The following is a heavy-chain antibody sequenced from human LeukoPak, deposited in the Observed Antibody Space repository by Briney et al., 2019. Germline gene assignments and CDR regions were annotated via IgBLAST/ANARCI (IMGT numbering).Heavy chain of an antibody. CDR2: IYYSGST. CDR1: GGSISSGGYY. Sequence: SETLSLTCTVSGGSISSGGYYWSWIRQPPGKGLEWIGYIYYSGSTNYNPSLKSRVTISVDTSKNQFSLKLSSVTAADTAVYYCARLMDYTYFDYWGQGTLVTVSS. J-gene: IGHJ4*02. CDR3: ARLMDYTYFDY. D-gene: IGHD4-11*01. V-gene: IGHV4-61*08.